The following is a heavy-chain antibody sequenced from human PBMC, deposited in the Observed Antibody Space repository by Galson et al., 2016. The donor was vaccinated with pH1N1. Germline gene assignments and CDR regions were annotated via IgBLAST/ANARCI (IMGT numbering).Heavy chain of an antibody. J-gene: IGHJ1*01. V-gene: IGHV1-69*13. CDR1: GGIFRGYA. Sequence: SVKVSCKASGGIFRGYAISWVRQAPGQGPEWMGGILGVFGTTKYAQKFQGRVTITADESTTTAYMELSSLTSEETAVYYCASESGYCVRGDLQNWGQGTLVIVSS. D-gene: IGHD3-22*01. CDR2: ILGVFGTT. CDR3: ASESGYCVRGDLQN.